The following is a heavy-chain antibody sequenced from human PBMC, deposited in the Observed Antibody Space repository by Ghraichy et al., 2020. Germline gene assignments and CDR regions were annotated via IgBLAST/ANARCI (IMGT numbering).Heavy chain of an antibody. CDR3: ARHLITSVRYPNRMDV. Sequence: SETLSLTCTVSGGSISSTSHYWGWIRQPPGKGLEWIGTIYYSGSTYYNPSLKSRVTISIDTSKNQFSLHLSSVTAADTAVYYCARHLITSVRYPNRMDVXGXGX. CDR1: GGSISSTSHY. J-gene: IGHJ6*01. D-gene: IGHD6-19*01. CDR2: IYYSGST. V-gene: IGHV4-39*01.